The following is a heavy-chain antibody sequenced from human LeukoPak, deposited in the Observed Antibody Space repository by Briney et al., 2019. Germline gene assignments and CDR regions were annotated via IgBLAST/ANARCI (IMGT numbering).Heavy chain of an antibody. CDR1: GASISSGEYY. D-gene: IGHD2-2*01. CDR3: VRDCRVGRSTSCKLHIDP. V-gene: IGHV4-30-4*01. J-gene: IGHJ5*02. Sequence: PSETLSLTCTVSGASISSGEYYWSWIRQPRGKGLEWIGYIYYSGSTYYNPSLRSRVTFSVDTSKSQFSLRLSSVTAADTAVYYCVRDCRVGRSTSCKLHIDPWGQGTLVTVSS. CDR2: IYYSGST.